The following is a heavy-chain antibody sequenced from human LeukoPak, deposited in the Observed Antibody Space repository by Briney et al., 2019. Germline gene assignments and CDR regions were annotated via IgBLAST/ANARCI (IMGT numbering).Heavy chain of an antibody. J-gene: IGHJ4*02. CDR1: GFTFSSYE. CDR3: ARDLNWETY. Sequence: GGSLRLSCAASGFTFSSYEMNWVRQAPGKGLEWVSYISSSGSTIYYADSVKGRFTISRDNAKNSLYLQMNSLRAEDTVVYYCARDLNWETYWGQGTLVSVSS. V-gene: IGHV3-48*03. D-gene: IGHD7-27*01. CDR2: ISSSGSTI.